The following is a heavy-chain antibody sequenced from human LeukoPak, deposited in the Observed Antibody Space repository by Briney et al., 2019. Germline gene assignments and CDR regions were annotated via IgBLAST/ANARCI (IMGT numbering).Heavy chain of an antibody. CDR2: ISYDGSNK. J-gene: IGHJ6*02. Sequence: GGSLRLSCAASGFTFSSSWMSWVRQAPGKGLEWVAVISYDGSNKYYADSVKGRFTISRDNSKNTLYLQMNSLRAEDTAVYYCARGLHYYYYGMDVWGQGTTVTVSS. D-gene: IGHD3-10*01. CDR1: GFTFSSSW. V-gene: IGHV3-30-3*01. CDR3: ARGLHYYYYGMDV.